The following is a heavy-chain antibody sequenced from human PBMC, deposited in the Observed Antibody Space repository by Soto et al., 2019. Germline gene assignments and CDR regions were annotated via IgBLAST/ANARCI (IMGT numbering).Heavy chain of an antibody. V-gene: IGHV4-34*01. CDR2: INHSGST. CDR3: ARGGVDTAMVYFDY. Sequence: PSETLSLTCAVYGGSFSGYYWSWIRQPPGKGLEWIGEINHSGSTNYNPSLKSRVTISVDTSMNQFSLKLSSVTAADTAVYYCARGGVDTAMVYFDYWGQGTLVTVSS. D-gene: IGHD5-18*01. J-gene: IGHJ4*02. CDR1: GGSFSGYY.